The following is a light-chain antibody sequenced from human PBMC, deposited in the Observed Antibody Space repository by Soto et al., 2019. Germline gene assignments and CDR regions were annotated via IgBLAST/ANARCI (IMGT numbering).Light chain of an antibody. CDR2: DVS. V-gene: IGLV2-14*01. CDR3: SSYTSSSTYV. J-gene: IGLJ1*01. CDR1: SSDVGGYNY. Sequence: QSVLTQPASVSGSPGQAIAISCTGTSSDVGGYNYVSWYQLHPGKAPKLMVYDVSNRPSGVSNRFSGSKSGNTASLTISGLQAQDEADYYCSSYTSSSTYVFGTGTKATVL.